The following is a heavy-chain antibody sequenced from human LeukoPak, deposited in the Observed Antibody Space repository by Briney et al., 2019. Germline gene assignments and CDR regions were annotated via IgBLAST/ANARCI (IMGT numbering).Heavy chain of an antibody. CDR3: ARGLYSSGWYEGSFDY. CDR2: IKQDGSEK. Sequence: GGSLRLSCAASGFTFSSYWMSWVRQAPGKGLEWVANIKQDGSEKYYADSVKGRFTISRDNAKNSLYLQMNSLRAEDTAVYYCARGLYSSGWYEGSFDYWGQGTLVTVSS. D-gene: IGHD6-19*01. J-gene: IGHJ4*02. CDR1: GFTFSSYW. V-gene: IGHV3-7*01.